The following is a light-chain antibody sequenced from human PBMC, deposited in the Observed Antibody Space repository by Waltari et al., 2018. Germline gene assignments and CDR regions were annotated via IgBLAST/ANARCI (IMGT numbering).Light chain of an antibody. CDR2: EVT. CDR3: ASCAGSNNL. J-gene: IGLJ2*01. CDR1: STDIGVYNY. V-gene: IGLV2-8*01. Sequence: QSALTQPPSASGSPGQSVTISCTGTSTDIGVYNYVSWYQQHPGKAPKLLIYEVTERPSGVPDRFSGSKSGHTASLAVSGLQGEDEADYYCASCAGSNNLFGGGTKLTVL.